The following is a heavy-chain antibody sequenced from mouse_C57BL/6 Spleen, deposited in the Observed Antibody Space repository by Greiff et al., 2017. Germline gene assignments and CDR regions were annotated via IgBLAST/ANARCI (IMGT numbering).Heavy chain of an antibody. V-gene: IGHV1-81*01. CDR1: GYTFTSYG. J-gene: IGHJ4*01. Sequence: QVQLQQSGAELARPGASVKLSCKASGYTFTSYGISWVKQRTGQGLEWIGEIYPRSGNTYYNEKFKGKATLTADKSSSTAYMELRSLTSEDSAVXFCAREGPLYYGSSYGYAMDYWGQGTSVTVSS. CDR3: AREGPLYYGSSYGYAMDY. D-gene: IGHD1-1*01. CDR2: IYPRSGNT.